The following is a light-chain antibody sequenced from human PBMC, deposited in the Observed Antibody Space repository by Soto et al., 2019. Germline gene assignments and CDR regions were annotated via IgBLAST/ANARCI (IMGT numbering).Light chain of an antibody. CDR2: DAS. J-gene: IGKJ5*01. CDR3: QQSYMDPIT. V-gene: IGKV1-39*01. Sequence: DIQMTQSPSSLSASVGNRVTIICRASQSISTYLNWYQKKPGKAPNLLIYDASRLQSGVPSRFSGSGGGTDFTLSISSVQPEDFATYFCQQSYMDPITFGQGTRLEIK. CDR1: QSISTY.